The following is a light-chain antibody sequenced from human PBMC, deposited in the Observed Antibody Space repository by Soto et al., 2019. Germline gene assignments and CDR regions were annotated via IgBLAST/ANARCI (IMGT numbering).Light chain of an antibody. CDR3: QQYGSSPWT. J-gene: IGKJ1*01. CDR2: GAS. Sequence: EIVLTQSPGTLSLSAGERATLSCRASQSVTSSYLAWYQQKPGQAPRLLIYGASSRATGIPDRFSGSGSGTDFTLTINRLEHEDFAVYFCQQYGSSPWTFDQGTKVEIK. V-gene: IGKV3-20*01. CDR1: QSVTSSY.